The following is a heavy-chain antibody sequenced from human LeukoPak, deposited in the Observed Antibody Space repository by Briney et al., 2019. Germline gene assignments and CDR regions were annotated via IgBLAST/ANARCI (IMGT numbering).Heavy chain of an antibody. CDR1: GGSISSYY. Sequence: SETLSLTCTVSGGSISSYYWSWIRQPPGKGLEWIGYIYYSGSTNYNPSLKSRVTISVDTSKNQFSLNLSSVTAADTAVYYCVRAYYCSGGSCRTPNWFDPWGQGTLVTVSS. V-gene: IGHV4-59*08. CDR2: IYYSGST. D-gene: IGHD2-15*01. CDR3: VRAYYCSGGSCRTPNWFDP. J-gene: IGHJ5*02.